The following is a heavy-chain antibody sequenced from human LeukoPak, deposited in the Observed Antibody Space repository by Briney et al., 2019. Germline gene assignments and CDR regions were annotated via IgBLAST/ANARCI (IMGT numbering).Heavy chain of an antibody. V-gene: IGHV4-39*07. Sequence: SETLSLTCTVSGGSISSSSYYWGWIRQPPGKGLEWIGSIYYSGSTYYNPSLKGRVTISVDTSKNQFSLKLSSVTAADTAVYYCARDTAMVMGGFDYWGQGTLVTVSS. D-gene: IGHD5-18*01. CDR1: GGSISSSSYY. CDR2: IYYSGST. J-gene: IGHJ4*02. CDR3: ARDTAMVMGGFDY.